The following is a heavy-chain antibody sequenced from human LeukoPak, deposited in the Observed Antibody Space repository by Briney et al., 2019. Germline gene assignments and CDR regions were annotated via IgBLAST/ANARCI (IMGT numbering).Heavy chain of an antibody. Sequence: GGSLRLSCAASGFTFSSYAMSWVRQAPGKGLEWDSAISGSGGSTYYADPVKGRFTISTDNSKNTLYLQMNSLRAEDTAVYYCAKDHDIAAAGTIDYFDYWGQGTLVTVSS. CDR1: GFTFSSYA. V-gene: IGHV3-23*01. CDR2: ISGSGGST. CDR3: AKDHDIAAAGTIDYFDY. D-gene: IGHD6-13*01. J-gene: IGHJ4*02.